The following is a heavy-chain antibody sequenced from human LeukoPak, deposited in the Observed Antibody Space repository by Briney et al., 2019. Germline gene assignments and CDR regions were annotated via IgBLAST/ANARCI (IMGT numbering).Heavy chain of an antibody. V-gene: IGHV1-69*06. CDR2: IIPIFGTA. Sequence: ASVKVSCKASGYTFTSYAISWVRQAPGQGLEWMGGIIPIFGTANYAQKFQGRVTITADKSTSTAYMELSSLRSEDTTVYYCAIPSRPDYGDYVYAFDIWGQGTMVTVSS. J-gene: IGHJ3*02. CDR1: GYTFTSYA. D-gene: IGHD4-17*01. CDR3: AIPSRPDYGDYVYAFDI.